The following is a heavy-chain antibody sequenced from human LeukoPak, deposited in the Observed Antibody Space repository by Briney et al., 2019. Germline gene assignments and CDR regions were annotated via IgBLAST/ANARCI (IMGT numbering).Heavy chain of an antibody. Sequence: PGRSLRLSCAASGFTFSSYGIHWVRQAPGKGLEWVAVISYDGSNKYYADSVKGRFTISRDNSKNTLYLQMNSLRAEDTAVYYCAKVWEEQWPGEYYYYGMDVWGQGTMVTVSS. D-gene: IGHD6-19*01. J-gene: IGHJ6*02. CDR3: AKVWEEQWPGEYYYYGMDV. CDR1: GFTFSSYG. V-gene: IGHV3-30*18. CDR2: ISYDGSNK.